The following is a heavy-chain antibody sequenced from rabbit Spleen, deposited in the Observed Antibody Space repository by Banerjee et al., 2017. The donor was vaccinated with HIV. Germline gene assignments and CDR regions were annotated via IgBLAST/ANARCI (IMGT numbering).Heavy chain of an antibody. J-gene: IGHJ6*01. D-gene: IGHD8-1*01. Sequence: QEHLEESGGDLVKPGASLTLTCTASGFSFSSGYYMCWVRQAPGKGLEWIGCMNTVSGNTVYATWAKGRFPISRTSSTTVALEMTSLTGADTATYFCARDSGSSFSSYGMDLWGQGTLVTVS. V-gene: IGHV1S45*01. CDR1: GFSFSSGYY. CDR3: ARDSGSSFSSYGMDL. CDR2: MNTVSGNT.